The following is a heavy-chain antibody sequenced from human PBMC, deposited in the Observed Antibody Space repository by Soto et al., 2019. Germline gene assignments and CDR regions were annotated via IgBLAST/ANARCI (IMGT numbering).Heavy chain of an antibody. D-gene: IGHD5-12*01. Sequence: SVKVSCKASGYTFIGYYIHWVRQAPGQGLEWVGWINPNSGATNYAQKFQGRVTMTRDRAITTAYMELSSLTSTDAAVYYCARDLVSTIGDFDFWGQGTPVTVSS. V-gene: IGHV1-2*02. CDR2: INPNSGAT. J-gene: IGHJ4*02. CDR1: GYTFIGYY. CDR3: ARDLVSTIGDFDF.